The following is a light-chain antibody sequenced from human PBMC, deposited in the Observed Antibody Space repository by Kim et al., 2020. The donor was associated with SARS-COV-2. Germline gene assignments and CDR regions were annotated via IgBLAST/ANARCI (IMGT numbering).Light chain of an antibody. CDR1: QSISNY. CDR3: QQSHSTLYT. Sequence: DIQMTQSPSSLSASVGDRVTITRRASQSISNYLNWYQQKPGRAPNLLIYAASKLQSGVSSRFSGSGSGTDFTLTITSLQPEDFATYYCQQSHSTLYTFCQGTKLEI. V-gene: IGKV1-39*01. CDR2: AAS. J-gene: IGKJ2*01.